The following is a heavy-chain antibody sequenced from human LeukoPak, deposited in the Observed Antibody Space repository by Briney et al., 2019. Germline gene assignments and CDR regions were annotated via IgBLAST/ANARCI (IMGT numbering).Heavy chain of an antibody. D-gene: IGHD2-21*02. V-gene: IGHV3-30*02. Sequence: GGSLRLSCAASGFTFSSYGMHWVRQAPGKGLEWVAFIWYDGSNKYYADSVKGRFTISRDNSKNTLYLQINSLRAEDTALYYCATDRGAYCGGDCSHFDYWGQGTLVTVSS. J-gene: IGHJ4*02. CDR2: IWYDGSNK. CDR3: ATDRGAYCGGDCSHFDY. CDR1: GFTFSSYG.